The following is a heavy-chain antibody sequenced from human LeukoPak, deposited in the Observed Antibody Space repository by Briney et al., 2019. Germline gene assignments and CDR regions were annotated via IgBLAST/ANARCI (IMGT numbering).Heavy chain of an antibody. Sequence: GGSLRLSCAASGFTFSSYAMSWVRQAPGKGLEWVSAISGSGGSTYYADSVEGRFTISRDNSKNTLYLQMNSLRAEDTAVYYCAKAGYCSGGSCYFGAFDIWGQGTMVTVSS. CDR2: ISGSGGST. V-gene: IGHV3-23*01. CDR1: GFTFSSYA. D-gene: IGHD2-15*01. J-gene: IGHJ3*02. CDR3: AKAGYCSGGSCYFGAFDI.